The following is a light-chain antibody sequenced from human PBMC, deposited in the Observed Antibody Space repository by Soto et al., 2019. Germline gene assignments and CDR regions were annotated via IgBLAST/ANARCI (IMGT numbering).Light chain of an antibody. Sequence: EIVLTQSPATLSLSPGERATLSCRASQSVSSYLAWYQQKPGQAPRLLIYDASNRATGIPARFSGSGSGTDFPLTISSLDPEDFAVYSCQQRSNWPPTFGPGTKVDIK. V-gene: IGKV3-11*01. CDR1: QSVSSY. CDR2: DAS. CDR3: QQRSNWPPT. J-gene: IGKJ3*01.